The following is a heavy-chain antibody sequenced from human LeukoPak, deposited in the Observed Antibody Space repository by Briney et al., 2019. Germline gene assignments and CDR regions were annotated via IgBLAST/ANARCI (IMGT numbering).Heavy chain of an antibody. CDR1: GFTFSSYE. Sequence: PGGSLRLSCAASGFTFSSYEMNWVRQAPGKGLEWVSYISSCGSTIYYADSVKGRFTISRDNAKNLLYLQMNSLRAEDTAVYYCAELGITMIGGVWGKGTTVTISS. J-gene: IGHJ6*04. CDR3: AELGITMIGGV. CDR2: ISSCGSTI. V-gene: IGHV3-48*03. D-gene: IGHD3-10*02.